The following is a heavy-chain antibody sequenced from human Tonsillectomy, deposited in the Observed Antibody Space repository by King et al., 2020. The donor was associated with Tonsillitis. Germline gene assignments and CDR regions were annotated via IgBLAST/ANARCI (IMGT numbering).Heavy chain of an antibody. CDR2: ISGSGGST. D-gene: IGHD3-10*01. J-gene: IGHJ4*02. CDR1: GFIFNNYA. Sequence: VQLVESGGGLVQPGGSLRLSCAASGFIFNNYAMSWVRQAPGKGLEWVSAISGSGGSTYYTDSVKGRFIISRENSENTLYLQMNSLRAEDTAVYYCAKQPNGLGYYFDCWGQGTLVTVSS. V-gene: IGHV3-23*04. CDR3: AKQPNGLGYYFDC.